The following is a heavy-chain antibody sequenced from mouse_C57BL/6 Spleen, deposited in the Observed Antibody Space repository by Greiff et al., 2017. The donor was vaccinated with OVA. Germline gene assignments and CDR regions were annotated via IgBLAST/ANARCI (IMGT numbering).Heavy chain of an antibody. Sequence: GGGLVQPKGSLKLSCAASGFTFNTYAMHWVRQAPGKGLEGVARIRSKSSNYATYYADSVKDRFTISRDDSQNMLYLQMNNLVTEDTAMYYCVGEEGYYYGPWYFDVWGTGTTVTVSS. CDR2: IRSKSSNYAT. J-gene: IGHJ1*03. CDR1: GFTFNTYA. D-gene: IGHD1-1*01. CDR3: VGEEGYYYGPWYFDV. V-gene: IGHV10-3*01.